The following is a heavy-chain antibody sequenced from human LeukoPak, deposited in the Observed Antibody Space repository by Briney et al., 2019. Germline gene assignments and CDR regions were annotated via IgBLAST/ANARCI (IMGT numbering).Heavy chain of an antibody. CDR2: ISAYNGNT. CDR3: AGAGDWEPLRSLFGWFDP. Sequence: ASVKVSCKASGYTFTSYGSSWVRQAPGQGLEGMGWISAYNGNTNYAQKLQGRVTMTTDTSSRTAYMELRSLRSDDTAVYYCAGAGDWEPLRSLFGWFDPWGQGTLVTVSS. D-gene: IGHD1-26*01. V-gene: IGHV1-18*01. CDR1: GYTFTSYG. J-gene: IGHJ5*02.